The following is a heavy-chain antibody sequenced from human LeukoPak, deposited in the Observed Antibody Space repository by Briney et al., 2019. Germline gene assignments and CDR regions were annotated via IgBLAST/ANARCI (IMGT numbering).Heavy chain of an antibody. J-gene: IGHJ6*03. D-gene: IGHD3-3*01. CDR2: IRYDGSNK. V-gene: IGHV3-30*02. CDR1: GFTFSSYG. CDR3: AKDGKNYDFWSGYYTYYYYYYCMDV. Sequence: GGSLRLSCAASGFTFSSYGMHWVRQAPGKGLEWVAFIRYDGSNKYYADSVKGRFTISRDNSKNTLYLQMNSLRAEDTAVYYCAKDGKNYDFWSGYYTYYYYYYCMDVWGKGTTVTVSS.